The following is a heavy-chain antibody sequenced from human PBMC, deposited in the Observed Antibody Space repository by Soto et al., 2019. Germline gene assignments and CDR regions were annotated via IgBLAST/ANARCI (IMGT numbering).Heavy chain of an antibody. CDR1: GFALTTTEMC. J-gene: IGHJ4*02. Sequence: SGPTLVNPAPPLTVTCTVSGFALTTTEMCVTCIRQPPGKALEWLALIEWDDDKNYNTSLMTRLTLSKDTSKNQVVLTMTNMDPVDTGTYYCARMLKRGTSDWIQIDYWGQGTLVTVSS. CDR2: IEWDDDK. V-gene: IGHV2-70*01. D-gene: IGHD3-9*01. CDR3: ARMLKRGTSDWIQIDY.